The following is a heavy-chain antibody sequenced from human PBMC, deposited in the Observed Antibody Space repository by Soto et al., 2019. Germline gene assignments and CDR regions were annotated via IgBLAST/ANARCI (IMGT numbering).Heavy chain of an antibody. V-gene: IGHV1-69*02. J-gene: IGHJ4*02. Sequence: QVQLVQSGAEVKKPGSSVRVSCKASGDTFNFYSINWVRQAPGLGLERMGRINPILSMSNYAQRFQGRVRMTADKSTSTAYMELSSLRSVDTAMYYCASSYGSGYRAFDSWGQGALVTVSS. D-gene: IGHD3-10*01. CDR2: INPILSMS. CDR3: ASSYGSGYRAFDS. CDR1: GDTFNFYS.